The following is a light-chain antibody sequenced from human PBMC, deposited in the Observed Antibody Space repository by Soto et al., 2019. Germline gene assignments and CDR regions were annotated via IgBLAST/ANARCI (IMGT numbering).Light chain of an antibody. CDR1: QSVAPY. J-gene: IGKJ4*01. Sequence: EIVLTQYPATLSLSPGETATLSCRASQSVAPYLAWYQQKPGQAPRLLIYAASKRAAGIPARFSASGSETDFTLTISGLEPEDFAVYYCKQRREWPLTFGGGTKVEIK. CDR3: KQRREWPLT. CDR2: AAS. V-gene: IGKV3-11*01.